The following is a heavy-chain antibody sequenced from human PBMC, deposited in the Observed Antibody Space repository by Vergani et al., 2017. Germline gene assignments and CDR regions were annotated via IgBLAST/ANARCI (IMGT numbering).Heavy chain of an antibody. Sequence: QVQLVQSGAEVKKPGASVKVSCEASGYSFTSHDIYWVRQAPGQGLEWMGWMSPDSGNRGFAQNFQGRSSMTRNTSINTAYMELSSLTSEDTAIYYCARDYSNNNYFDPWVQGTLVTVSS. D-gene: IGHD4-11*01. CDR1: GYSFTSHD. J-gene: IGHJ5*02. CDR3: ARDYSNNNYFDP. CDR2: MSPDSGNR. V-gene: IGHV1-8*01.